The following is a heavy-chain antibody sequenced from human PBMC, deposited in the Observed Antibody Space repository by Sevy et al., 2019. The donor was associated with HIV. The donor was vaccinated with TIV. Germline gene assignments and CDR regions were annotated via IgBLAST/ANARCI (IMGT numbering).Heavy chain of an antibody. CDR3: ARNPPDSSVYYFVGYYYGMDV. D-gene: IGHD3-22*01. Sequence: GGSLRLSCAASGFTFSSYSMNWVRQAPGKGLEWASYISSSSSTIYYADSVKSRFTISRDNAKNSLYLQMNSLRDEDTAVYYCARNPPDSSVYYFVGYYYGMDVWGQGTTVTVSS. V-gene: IGHV3-48*02. CDR2: ISSSSSTI. J-gene: IGHJ6*02. CDR1: GFTFSSYS.